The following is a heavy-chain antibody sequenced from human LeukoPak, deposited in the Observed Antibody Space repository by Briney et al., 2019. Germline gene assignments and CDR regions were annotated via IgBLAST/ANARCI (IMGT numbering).Heavy chain of an antibody. J-gene: IGHJ5*02. CDR3: ARVYFEDCSSTSCYIFWFDP. Sequence: SVKVSCKASEGTFSSYAISWVRQAPGQGLEWMGGIIPIFGTANYAQKFQGRVTITTDESTSTAYMELSSLRSEDTAVYYCARVYFEDCSSTSCYIFWFDPWGQGTLVTVSS. CDR2: IIPIFGTA. V-gene: IGHV1-69*05. D-gene: IGHD2-2*02. CDR1: EGTFSSYA.